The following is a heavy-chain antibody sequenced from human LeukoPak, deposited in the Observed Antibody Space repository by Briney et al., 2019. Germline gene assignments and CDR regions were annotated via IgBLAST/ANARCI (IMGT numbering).Heavy chain of an antibody. J-gene: IGHJ4*02. Sequence: SETLSLTCTVSGGSINSYFWSWIRQPPGKGLEWIGYMYYSGNTKYNPSLKSRVTISVDTSKNQFSLNLSSVTAADTAVYYCARLGTYFDYWGQGTLVSVSS. CDR2: MYYSGNT. CDR3: ARLGTYFDY. D-gene: IGHD1-1*01. CDR1: GGSINSYF. V-gene: IGHV4-59*01.